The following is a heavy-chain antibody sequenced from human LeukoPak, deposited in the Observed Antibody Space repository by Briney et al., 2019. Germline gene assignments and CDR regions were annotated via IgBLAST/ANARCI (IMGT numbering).Heavy chain of an antibody. CDR2: IYHGGST. D-gene: IGHD6-19*01. J-gene: IGHJ4*02. Sequence: SETLSLTCTVSGFSLSSGYYWGWIRQPPGKGLEWIGSIYHGGSTHYNPSLKSQVTISVDTSRNQFSLNLTSVTAADTAVYYCARRLKTAVAEYYFDYWGQGTLVTVSS. CDR3: ARRLKTAVAEYYFDY. V-gene: IGHV4-38-2*02. CDR1: GFSLSSGYY.